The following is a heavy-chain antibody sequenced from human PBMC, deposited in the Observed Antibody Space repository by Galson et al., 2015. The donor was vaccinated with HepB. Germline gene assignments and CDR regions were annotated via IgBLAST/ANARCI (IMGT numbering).Heavy chain of an antibody. D-gene: IGHD5-24*01. J-gene: IGHJ1*01. CDR1: GYTFTSYY. CDR3: ARGYRGLQSAEYFQH. Sequence: SVKVSCKASGYTFTSYYKHWVRQAPGQGLEWMGIINPSGGSTSYAQKFQGRVTMTRDTSTSTAYMELSSLRSEDTAVYYCARGYRGLQSAEYFQHWGQGTLVTVSS. V-gene: IGHV1-46*01. CDR2: INPSGGST.